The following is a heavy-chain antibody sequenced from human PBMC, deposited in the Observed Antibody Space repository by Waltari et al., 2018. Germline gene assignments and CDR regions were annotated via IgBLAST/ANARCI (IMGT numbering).Heavy chain of an antibody. Sequence: QVQLQESGPGLVKPSETLSLTCIVSNGPIASSGYYWGWIRQPPGRGLEWIGNIYYTGGTYYTPSLKSRVAMSVDTSKNHFSLTLSFVTAADTAVYYCARRIATQRDSFDYWGQGIPVTVSS. CDR1: NGPIASSGYY. J-gene: IGHJ4*02. CDR3: ARRIATQRDSFDY. CDR2: IYYTGGT. D-gene: IGHD6-6*01. V-gene: IGHV4-39*01.